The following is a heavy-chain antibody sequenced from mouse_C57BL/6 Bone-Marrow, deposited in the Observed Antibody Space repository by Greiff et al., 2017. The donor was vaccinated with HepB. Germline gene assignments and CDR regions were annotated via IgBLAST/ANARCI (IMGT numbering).Heavy chain of an antibody. V-gene: IGHV5-16*01. J-gene: IGHJ3*01. CDR3: AREDYGSSSAWFAY. Sequence: EVQRVESEGGLVQPGSSMKLSCTASGFTFSDYYMAWVRQVPEKGLEWVANINYDGSSTYYLDSLKSRFIISRDNAKNILYLQMSSLKSEETATYDCAREDYGSSSAWFAYWGQGTLVTVSA. D-gene: IGHD1-1*01. CDR2: INYDGSST. CDR1: GFTFSDYY.